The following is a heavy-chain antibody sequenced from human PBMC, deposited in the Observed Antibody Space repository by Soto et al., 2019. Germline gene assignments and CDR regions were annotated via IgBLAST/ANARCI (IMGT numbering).Heavy chain of an antibody. CDR1: DASINTYY. J-gene: IGHJ6*03. CDR2: FYYIGSA. Sequence: QVQLQESGPGLVKPSETLSLTCTVSDASINTYYWSWIRQPPGKGLEWIGYFYYIGSANYNPSLQSRVTMSVDMSKNQFSLKLSSVTAADTAVYYCARRYGNYEAGIYSYYYMDVWGKGTTVTVSS. D-gene: IGHD4-17*01. CDR3: ARRYGNYEAGIYSYYYMDV. V-gene: IGHV4-59*08.